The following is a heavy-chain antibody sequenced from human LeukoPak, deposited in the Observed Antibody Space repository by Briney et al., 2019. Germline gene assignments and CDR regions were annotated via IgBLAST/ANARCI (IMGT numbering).Heavy chain of an antibody. Sequence: GASVKVSCKASGGTFSSYAITWVRQAPGQGLEWMGWISAYKGNTNYAAKFQGRVTMTTDTSTCTGYMELTSLRSDDTAVYYCARTLGGNYVEMATGVDLWGRGTLVIVSS. CDR2: ISAYKGNT. D-gene: IGHD5-24*01. V-gene: IGHV1-18*01. J-gene: IGHJ2*01. CDR1: GGTFSSYA. CDR3: ARTLGGNYVEMATGVDL.